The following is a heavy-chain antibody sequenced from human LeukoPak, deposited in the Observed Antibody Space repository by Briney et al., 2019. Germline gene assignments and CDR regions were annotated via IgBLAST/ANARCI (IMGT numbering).Heavy chain of an antibody. CDR1: GGTFSSYA. D-gene: IGHD6-13*01. V-gene: IGHV1-69*05. J-gene: IGHJ5*02. CDR3: ARDALNTFHIAAAGKNWFDP. Sequence: GASVKVSCKASGGTFSSYAISWVRQAPGQGLEWMGRIIPIFGTANYARKFQGRVTITTDESPSTAYMELSSLRSEDTAVYYCARDALNTFHIAAAGKNWFDPWGQGTLVAVSS. CDR2: IIPIFGTA.